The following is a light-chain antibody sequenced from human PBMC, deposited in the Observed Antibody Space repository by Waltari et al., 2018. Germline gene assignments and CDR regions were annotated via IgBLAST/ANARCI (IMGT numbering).Light chain of an antibody. J-gene: IGLJ3*02. V-gene: IGLV8-61*01. Sequence: QTVVTQEPSLSVSPGGTVTLTCALSSGSLSTTSYATLYQHTPGQAPRTLVYKANARSSGVPDRFSGSILGNTAALTITGAQADDESDYYCALYMGSGIWVFGGGTRLTVL. CDR2: KAN. CDR3: ALYMGSGIWV. CDR1: SGSLSTTSY.